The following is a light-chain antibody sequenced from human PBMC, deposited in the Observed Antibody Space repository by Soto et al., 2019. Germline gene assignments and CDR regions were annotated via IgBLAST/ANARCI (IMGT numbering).Light chain of an antibody. J-gene: IGKJ4*01. CDR2: GAS. CDR3: QQYADSSPT. CDR1: QSVRSN. V-gene: IGKV3-20*01. Sequence: EIVMTQSPVTLSVSPGERATLSCRASQSVRSNLAWYHHKPGHSPRLLLYGASSRATGIPERFSGGGSGTDFTLTISRLEPDDFAIYYCQQYADSSPTFGGGTKVEIK.